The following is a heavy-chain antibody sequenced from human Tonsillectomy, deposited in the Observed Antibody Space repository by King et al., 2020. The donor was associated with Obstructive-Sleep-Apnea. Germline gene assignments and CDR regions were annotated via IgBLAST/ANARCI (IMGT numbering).Heavy chain of an antibody. Sequence: VQLVESGGGLVQPGGSLRLSCAASGFTFSSYALSWVRQAPGKGLEWGSAIIGSGGSTYYADSVKGRFTISRYNSKNTLYLQMNSLRAEDTAVYYCAKDAEWWELLPIFDYWGQGTLVTVSS. D-gene: IGHD1-26*01. J-gene: IGHJ4*02. CDR2: IIGSGGST. CDR1: GFTFSSYA. V-gene: IGHV3-23*04. CDR3: AKDAEWWELLPIFDY.